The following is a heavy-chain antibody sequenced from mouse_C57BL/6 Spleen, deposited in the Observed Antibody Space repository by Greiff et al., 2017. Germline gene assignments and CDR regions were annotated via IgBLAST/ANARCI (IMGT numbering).Heavy chain of an antibody. Sequence: QQSHGKSLEWIGLVYPYNGGTSYNQKFKGKATLTVDTSSSTAYMELNSLTSEDSAVYYCARDYGYERAFAYWGQGTLVTVSA. J-gene: IGHJ3*01. CDR2: VYPYNGGT. D-gene: IGHD2-2*01. V-gene: IGHV1-36*01. CDR3: ARDYGYERAFAY.